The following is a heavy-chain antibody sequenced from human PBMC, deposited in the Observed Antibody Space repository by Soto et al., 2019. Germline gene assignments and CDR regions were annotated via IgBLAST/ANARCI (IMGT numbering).Heavy chain of an antibody. Sequence: QVQLQESGPGLVKPSETLSLICTVSGGSISSYYWSWIRQPPGKGLEWLGYIYYTGSTNYNPSLESPVTISVDTSQKQFSLKRTSVPAADTAVYSCARFVPCSYGTCALDYWGQGTLVTVSS. V-gene: IGHV4-59*12. CDR1: GGSISSYY. CDR2: IYYTGST. D-gene: IGHD2-15*01. J-gene: IGHJ4*02. CDR3: ARFVPCSYGTCALDY.